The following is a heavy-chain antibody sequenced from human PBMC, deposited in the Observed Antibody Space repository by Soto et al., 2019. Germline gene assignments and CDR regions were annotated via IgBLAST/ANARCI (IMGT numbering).Heavy chain of an antibody. D-gene: IGHD3-10*01. J-gene: IGHJ4*02. CDR1: GFSLSNANVG. V-gene: IGHV2-26*01. CDR2: IFSDDEK. Sequence: QVTLKESGPVLVKPTETLTLTCTVSGFSLSNANVGVTWIRQPPGKALEWLAHIFSDDEKSSNPSLKRKVTISKDTSESQVVLTMTNMDPVDTATYYCARIYHPELGVYSFDFWGQGALVTVSS. CDR3: ARIYHPELGVYSFDF.